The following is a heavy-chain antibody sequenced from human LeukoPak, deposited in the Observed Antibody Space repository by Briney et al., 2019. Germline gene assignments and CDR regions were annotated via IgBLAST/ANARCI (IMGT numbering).Heavy chain of an antibody. CDR1: GFTFSSYS. Sequence: PGGSLRLSCAASGFTFSSYSMNWVRQAPGKGLEWVSSISSSSSYIYYADSVKGRFTISRDNSKNTLYLQMSSLRAEDTAVYYCAKAYTSGWYYFDYWGQGTLVTVSS. CDR3: AKAYTSGWYYFDY. D-gene: IGHD6-19*01. J-gene: IGHJ4*02. V-gene: IGHV3-21*04. CDR2: ISSSSSYI.